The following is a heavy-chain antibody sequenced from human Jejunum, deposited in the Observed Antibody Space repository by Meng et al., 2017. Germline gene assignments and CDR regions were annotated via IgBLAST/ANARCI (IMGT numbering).Heavy chain of an antibody. V-gene: IGHV1-18*01. J-gene: IGHJ4*02. CDR1: GYPFTGDG. CDR3: ARGGGSTAYFDY. CDR2: ISGLSGGT. D-gene: IGHD3-16*01. Sequence: QVQLVQSGGEVQKPGASVKGCCKASGYPFTGDGISWVRQAPGQGLEWMGWISGLSGGTKYSQKFQGRVTMTTDTSTSTAYMELRSLRSDDTAVYYCARGGGSTAYFDYWGQGTLVTVSS.